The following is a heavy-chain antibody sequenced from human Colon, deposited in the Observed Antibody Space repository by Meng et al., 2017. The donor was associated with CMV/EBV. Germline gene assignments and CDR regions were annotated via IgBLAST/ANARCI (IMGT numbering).Heavy chain of an antibody. V-gene: IGHV4-30-4*01. D-gene: IGHD3-22*01. CDR2: ISDRGNR. J-gene: IGHJ4*02. CDR3: ARGRRLIYDY. Sequence: LRLSCSVSGGSISGGDYDWTWIRYFPEKGLEWLGYISDRGNRRYNPSLESRIAMFTDTTRNQFSLQLTSVTAADTAVYYCARGRRLIYDYWGQGALVTVSS. CDR1: GGSISGGDYD.